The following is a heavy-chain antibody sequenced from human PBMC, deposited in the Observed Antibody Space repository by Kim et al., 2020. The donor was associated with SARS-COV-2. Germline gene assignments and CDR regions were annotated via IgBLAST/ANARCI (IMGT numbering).Heavy chain of an antibody. D-gene: IGHD2-15*01. CDR3: ARDSTYCNFSGCNGDTFDV. V-gene: IGHV3-11*06. Sequence: GRLTISRDNAKNSLYLQMNSLRADDTAVYYCARDSTYCNFSGCNGDTFDVWGQGTMVTVSS. J-gene: IGHJ3*01.